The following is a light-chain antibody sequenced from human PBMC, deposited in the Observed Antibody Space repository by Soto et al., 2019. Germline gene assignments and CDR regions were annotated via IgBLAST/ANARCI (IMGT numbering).Light chain of an antibody. CDR1: RSNIGTNY. J-gene: IGLJ3*02. CDR3: AAWDDSLSGPV. V-gene: IGLV1-47*02. CDR2: SNS. Sequence: QLVLTQPPSASGTPGQRVTISCSGRRSNIGTNYVYWYQQFPGTAPKLLIYSNSHRPSGVPDRFSGSKSGTSASLAISGLRSDDEADYYCAAWDDSLSGPVFGGGTKVTVL.